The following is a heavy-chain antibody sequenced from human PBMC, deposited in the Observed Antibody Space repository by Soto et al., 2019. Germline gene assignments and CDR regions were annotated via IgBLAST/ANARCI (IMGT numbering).Heavy chain of an antibody. D-gene: IGHD3-10*01. V-gene: IGHV5-51*01. J-gene: IGHJ4*02. Sequence: GESLKISCKGSGYSLTSYWIGWVRQMPGKGLEWMGIIYPGDSDTRYSPSFQGQVTISADKSISTAYLQWSSLKAPDTAMYYCARHRRKGVLLWFGESAFFDYWGQGTLVTVSS. CDR3: ARHRRKGVLLWFGESAFFDY. CDR2: IYPGDSDT. CDR1: GYSLTSYW.